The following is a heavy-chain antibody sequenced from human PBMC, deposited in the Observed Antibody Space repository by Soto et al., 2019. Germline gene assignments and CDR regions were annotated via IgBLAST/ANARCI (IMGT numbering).Heavy chain of an antibody. CDR3: ARWEAGGVVAYNWFDP. CDR1: GYTFTSYG. CDR2: ISAYNGNT. V-gene: IGHV1-18*01. J-gene: IGHJ5*02. Sequence: QVQLVQSGAEVKKPGASVKVSCKASGYTFTSYGISWVRQAPGQGLEWMGWISAYNGNTNYSQKLQGRVTMTTDTSTSTAYMELRSLRSDDTAVYYCARWEAGGVVAYNWFDPWGQGTLVTVSS. D-gene: IGHD2-15*01.